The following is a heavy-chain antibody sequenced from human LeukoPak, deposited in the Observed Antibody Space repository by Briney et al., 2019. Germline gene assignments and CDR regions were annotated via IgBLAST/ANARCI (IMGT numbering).Heavy chain of an antibody. V-gene: IGHV4-34*01. CDR1: GGSFSGYY. D-gene: IGHD1-7*01. CDR2: INHSGST. Sequence: KPSETLSLTCAVYGGSFSGYYRSWIRQPPGKGLEWIGEINHSGSTNYNPSLKSRVTISVDTSKNQFSLKLSSVTAADTAVYYCASHNRSITETTFYAFDIWGQGQWSPSLQ. J-gene: IGHJ3*02. CDR3: ASHNRSITETTFYAFDI.